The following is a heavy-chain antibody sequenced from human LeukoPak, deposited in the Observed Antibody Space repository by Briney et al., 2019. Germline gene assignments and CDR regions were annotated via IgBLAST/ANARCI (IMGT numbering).Heavy chain of an antibody. Sequence: SETLSLTCTVSGGSISSGGYYWSWIRQHPGKGLEWIGYIYYSGSTYYNPSLKSRVTISVDTSKNQFSLKLSSVTAADTAVYYCARGAVVVPAAIHWGQGTLVTVSS. CDR1: GGSISSGGYY. CDR2: IYYSGST. D-gene: IGHD2-2*01. J-gene: IGHJ4*02. V-gene: IGHV4-31*03. CDR3: ARGAVVVPAAIH.